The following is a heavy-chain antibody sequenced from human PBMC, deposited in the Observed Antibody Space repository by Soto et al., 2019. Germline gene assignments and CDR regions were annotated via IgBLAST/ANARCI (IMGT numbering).Heavy chain of an antibody. D-gene: IGHD3-10*01. V-gene: IGHV4-59*13. J-gene: IGHJ5*02. CDR3: ATDSAGRGPFDP. CDR1: GGSFGTNY. Sequence: TLSLTCTISGGSFGTNYWSWIRQAPGKGLEWIGYTYHTGSTKYNPSLKSRATISVDTSKNQFSLTLNSAAAADTAVYYCATDSAGRGPFDPWGQGILVTVSS. CDR2: TYHTGST.